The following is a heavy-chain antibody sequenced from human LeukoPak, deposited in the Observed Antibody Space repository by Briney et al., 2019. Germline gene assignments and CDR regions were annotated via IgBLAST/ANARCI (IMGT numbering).Heavy chain of an antibody. J-gene: IGHJ4*02. CDR2: IYYSGRA. D-gene: IGHD2-15*01. V-gene: IGHV4-39*01. Sequence: KPSETLSLTCTVSGASISSTSDYWGWIRRRPGKGLEWVGTIYYSGRAYHNPSLRSRLTISVDTSKNQFSLKLNSVTATDTAIYYCVRQKQHCDGGSCFPPDCWGQGTLVTVSS. CDR1: GASISSTSDY. CDR3: VRQKQHCDGGSCFPPDC.